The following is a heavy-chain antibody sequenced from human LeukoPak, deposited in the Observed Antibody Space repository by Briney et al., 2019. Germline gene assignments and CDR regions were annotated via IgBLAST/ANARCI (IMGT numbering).Heavy chain of an antibody. D-gene: IGHD3-10*01. J-gene: IGHJ4*02. CDR1: GLTFSIYD. CDR3: AGDYDY. V-gene: IGHV3-30*02. CDR2: LRYDGSIK. Sequence: GGSLRLSCATSGLTFSIYDMHWVRQAPGKGLEWVAFLRYDGSIKEYADSVKGRFTISRDNSQDTLYLQMNSLRPEDTAVYYCAGDYDYWGQGTLVTVSS.